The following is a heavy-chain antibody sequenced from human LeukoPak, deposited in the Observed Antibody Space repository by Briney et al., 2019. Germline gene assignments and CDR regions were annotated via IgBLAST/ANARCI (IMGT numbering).Heavy chain of an antibody. Sequence: GASVKVSCKASGGTFSSYAISWVRQAPGQGPEWMGGIIPIFGTANYAQKFQGRVTITADESTSTAYMELSSLRSEDTAVYYCARGRWLHPPPRFDAFDIWGQGTMVTVSS. CDR1: GGTFSSYA. CDR2: IIPIFGTA. CDR3: ARGRWLHPPPRFDAFDI. J-gene: IGHJ3*02. V-gene: IGHV1-69*13. D-gene: IGHD5-24*01.